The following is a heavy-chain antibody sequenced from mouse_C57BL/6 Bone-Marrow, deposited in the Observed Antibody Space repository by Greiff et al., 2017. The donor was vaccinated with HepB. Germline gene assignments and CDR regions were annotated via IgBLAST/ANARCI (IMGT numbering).Heavy chain of an antibody. J-gene: IGHJ4*01. V-gene: IGHV1-76*01. CDR1: GYTFTDYY. CDR3: AGGVTTRGDYYAMDY. D-gene: IGHD2-2*01. Sequence: QVQLQQSGAELVRPGASVKLSCKASGYTFTDYYINWVKQRPGQGLEWIARIYPGSGNTYYNEKFKGKATLTAEKSSSTAYMQLSSLTSEDSAVYFCAGGVTTRGDYYAMDYWGQGTSVTVSS. CDR2: IYPGSGNT.